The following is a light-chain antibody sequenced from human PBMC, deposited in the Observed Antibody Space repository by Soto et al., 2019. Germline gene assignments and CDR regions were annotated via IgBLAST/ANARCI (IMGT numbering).Light chain of an antibody. CDR2: AAS. CDR1: QYIGRY. Sequence: DIQMTQSPSSLSASVGHRVTITCRAGQYIGRYLNWYQQKPGKAPKLLIYAASSLHSGVPSRFSGSGSGTDFTFTISSLQPEDIATYYCQQYDNLPQTFGGGTKVDIK. V-gene: IGKV1-33*01. J-gene: IGKJ4*01. CDR3: QQYDNLPQT.